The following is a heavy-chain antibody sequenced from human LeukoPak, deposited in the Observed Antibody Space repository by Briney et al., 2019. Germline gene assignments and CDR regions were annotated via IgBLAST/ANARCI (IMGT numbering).Heavy chain of an antibody. D-gene: IGHD4-17*01. Sequence: SETLSLTCTVSGGSVSSGSYYWSWIRQPPGKGLEWIGYIYYSGSTNYNPSLKSRVTISVDTSKNQFSLKLSSVTAADTAVYYCARESGDRDIDYWGQGTLVTVSS. CDR2: IYYSGST. CDR3: ARESGDRDIDY. V-gene: IGHV4-61*01. CDR1: GGSVSSGSYY. J-gene: IGHJ4*02.